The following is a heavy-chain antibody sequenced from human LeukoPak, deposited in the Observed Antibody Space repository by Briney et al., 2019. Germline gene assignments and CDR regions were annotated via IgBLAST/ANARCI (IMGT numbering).Heavy chain of an antibody. CDR3: ARISSNNDFWSGYYMVADY. Sequence: SETLSLTCAVYGGSFSGYYWSWIRQPPGKGLEWIGEINHSGSTNYNPSLKSRATISVDTSKNQFSLKLSSVTAADTAVYYCARISSNNDFWSGYYMVADYWGQGTLVTVSS. J-gene: IGHJ4*02. D-gene: IGHD3-3*01. V-gene: IGHV4-34*01. CDR2: INHSGST. CDR1: GGSFSGYY.